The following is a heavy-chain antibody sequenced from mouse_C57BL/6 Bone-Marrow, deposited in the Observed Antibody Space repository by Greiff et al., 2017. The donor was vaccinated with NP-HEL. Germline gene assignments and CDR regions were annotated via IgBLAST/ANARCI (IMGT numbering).Heavy chain of an antibody. J-gene: IGHJ1*03. D-gene: IGHD1-1*01. CDR3: ARDYYGSSYWYFDV. CDR1: GYAFSSSW. V-gene: IGHV1-82*01. Sequence: LVESGPELVKPGASVKISCKASGYAFSSSWMNWVKQRPGKGLEWIGRIYPGDGDTNYNGKFKGKATLTADKSSSTAYMQLSSLTSEDSAVYFCARDYYGSSYWYFDVWGTGTTVTVSS. CDR2: IYPGDGDT.